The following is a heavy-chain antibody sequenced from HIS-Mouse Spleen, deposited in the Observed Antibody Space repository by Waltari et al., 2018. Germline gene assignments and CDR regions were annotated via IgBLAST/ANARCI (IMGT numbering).Heavy chain of an antibody. CDR3: ARYRGYYGDY. CDR1: GFTFSCYS. D-gene: IGHD3-22*01. Sequence: EVQLVESGGGLVQPGGSLRLSCSASGFTFSCYSMNWVRQDPGKGLEWVSYISSSSSTIYYADSVKGRFTISRDNAKNSLYLQMNSLRAEDTAVYYCARYRGYYGDYWGQGTLVTVSS. V-gene: IGHV3-48*01. J-gene: IGHJ4*02. CDR2: ISSSSSTI.